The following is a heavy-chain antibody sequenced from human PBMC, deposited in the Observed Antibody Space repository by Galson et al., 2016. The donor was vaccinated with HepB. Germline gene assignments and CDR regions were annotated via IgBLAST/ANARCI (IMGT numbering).Heavy chain of an antibody. CDR3: AIGPSRLLGHYYLDS. CDR2: FSDSGTT. V-gene: IGHV4-39*02. J-gene: IGHJ4*02. D-gene: IGHD3-10*01. CDR1: GDSIDSTNHY. Sequence: ETLSLTCAFSGDSIDSTNHYWGWIRQSPGKGLEWIGNFSDSGTTNSSPSLKSRAIISFDTSRNHFSLSLTSVTAADTAVYYCAIGPSRLLGHYYLDSWGQGILVTVSS.